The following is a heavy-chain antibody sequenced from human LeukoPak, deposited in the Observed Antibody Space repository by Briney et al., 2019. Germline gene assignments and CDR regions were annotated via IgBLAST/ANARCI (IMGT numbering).Heavy chain of an antibody. CDR3: ARAHDYVWGSYRYLYYFDY. D-gene: IGHD3-16*02. V-gene: IGHV4-34*01. CDR1: GGSFSGYY. CDR2: INHSGST. Sequence: SETLSLTCAVYGGSFSGYYWSWIRQPPGKGLEWIGEINHSGSTNYNPSLKSRVTISVDTSKNQFSLKLSSVTAADTAVYYCARAHDYVWGSYRYLYYFDYWGQGTLVTVSS. J-gene: IGHJ4*02.